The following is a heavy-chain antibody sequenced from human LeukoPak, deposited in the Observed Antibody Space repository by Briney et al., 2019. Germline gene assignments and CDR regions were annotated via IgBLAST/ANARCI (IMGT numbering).Heavy chain of an antibody. CDR2: IYHSGST. Sequence: PSETLSLTCTVSGYSISSGYYWGWIRQPPGKGLEWIGSIYHSGSTYYNPSLKSRVTISVDTSKIQFSLKLSSVTAADTAVYYCARGGGGYWGQGTLVTVSS. CDR3: ARGGGGY. J-gene: IGHJ4*02. D-gene: IGHD3-10*01. V-gene: IGHV4-38-2*02. CDR1: GYSISSGYY.